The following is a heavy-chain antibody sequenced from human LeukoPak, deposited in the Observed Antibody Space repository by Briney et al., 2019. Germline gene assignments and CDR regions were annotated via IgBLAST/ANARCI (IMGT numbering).Heavy chain of an antibody. CDR2: IYYSGST. Sequence: SETLSLTCTVSGGSISSYYWSWIRQPPGKGLEWIGYIYYSGSTNYNPSLKSRVTISVDTSKNQFSLKLSSVTAADTAVYYCARVERQRLLWYFDLWGRGTLVTVSS. D-gene: IGHD6-19*01. V-gene: IGHV4-59*01. J-gene: IGHJ2*01. CDR3: ARVERQRLLWYFDL. CDR1: GGSISSYY.